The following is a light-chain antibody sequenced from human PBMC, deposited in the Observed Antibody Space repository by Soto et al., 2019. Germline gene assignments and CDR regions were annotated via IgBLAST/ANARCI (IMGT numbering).Light chain of an antibody. CDR3: GTWDSGLSAVV. CDR2: DNN. J-gene: IGLJ2*01. V-gene: IGLV1-51*01. CDR1: YSNIGNNY. Sequence: QSVLTQPPSVSAAPRQKVTISCSGSYSNIGNNYVSWYQQLPGTAPKLLIYDNNKRTSGIPDRFSGSQSGTSATLGITGLQTGDEADYYCGTWDSGLSAVVFGGGTKVTVL.